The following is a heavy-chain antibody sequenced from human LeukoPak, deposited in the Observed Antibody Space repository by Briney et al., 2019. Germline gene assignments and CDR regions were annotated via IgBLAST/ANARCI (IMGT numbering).Heavy chain of an antibody. Sequence: GGSLRLSCAASGFTSSSYAMHWVRQAPGKGLEWVAVISYDGSNKYYADSVKGRFTISRDNSKNTLYLQMNSLRAEDTAVYYCARESPAVAGGHRWFDPWGQGTLVTVSS. V-gene: IGHV3-30-3*01. D-gene: IGHD6-19*01. J-gene: IGHJ5*02. CDR2: ISYDGSNK. CDR3: ARESPAVAGGHRWFDP. CDR1: GFTSSSYA.